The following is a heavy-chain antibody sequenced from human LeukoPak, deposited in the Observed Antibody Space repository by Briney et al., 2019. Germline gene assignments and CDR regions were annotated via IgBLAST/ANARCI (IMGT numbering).Heavy chain of an antibody. CDR1: GFTFSANG. Sequence: TGGSLRLPCAASGFTFSANGMHWVRQAPGKGLEWVAFIRYDGSNKYYADSVKGRFTISRDNSKNTLYLQMNSLRGEDTAVHYCAKELGSTSGPDYWGQGTLVTVSS. J-gene: IGHJ4*02. V-gene: IGHV3-30*02. D-gene: IGHD2-2*01. CDR2: IRYDGSNK. CDR3: AKELGSTSGPDY.